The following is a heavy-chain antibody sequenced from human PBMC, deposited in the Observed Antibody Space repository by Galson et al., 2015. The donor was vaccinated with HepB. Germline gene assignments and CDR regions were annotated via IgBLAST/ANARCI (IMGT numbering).Heavy chain of an antibody. CDR2: IIPIFGTA. V-gene: IGHV1-69*13. D-gene: IGHD5-18*01. Sequence: SVKVSCKASGGTFSSYAISWVRQAPGQGLEWMGGIIPIFGTANYAQKFQGRVTITADESTSTAYMELSSLRSEDTAVYYCARETIQLRNFDYWGQGTLVTVSS. CDR3: ARETIQLRNFDY. J-gene: IGHJ4*02. CDR1: GGTFSSYA.